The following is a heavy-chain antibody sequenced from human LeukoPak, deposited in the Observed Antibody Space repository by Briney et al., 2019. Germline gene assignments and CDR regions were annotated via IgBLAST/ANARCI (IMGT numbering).Heavy chain of an antibody. V-gene: IGHV1-24*01. CDR1: GYTLTELS. CDR3: ATEGNSIVVAERDAFDI. Sequence: ASVKVSCKVSGYTLTELSMHWVRQAPGKGLEWMGGFDPEDGETIYAQKFQGRVTMTEDTSADTAYMELSSLRSEDTAVYYCATEGNSIVVAERDAFDIWGQGTMVTVSS. J-gene: IGHJ3*02. CDR2: FDPEDGET. D-gene: IGHD3-22*01.